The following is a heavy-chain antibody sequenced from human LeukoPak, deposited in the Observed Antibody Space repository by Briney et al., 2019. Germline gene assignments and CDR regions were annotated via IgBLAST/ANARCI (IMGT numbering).Heavy chain of an antibody. Sequence: GESLKISFKGSGYSFTTYWMSWVRPMPGKGLEWMGTIDLRDSDTNYSPSVQGHVTISVDKSISTAYQQWSRKASDTARYYCARHSISCSCDRCCALGFFDYWGQGTLVTVSS. CDR1: GYSFTTYW. CDR3: ARHSISCSCDRCCALGFFDY. J-gene: IGHJ4*02. V-gene: IGHV5-10-1*01. CDR2: IDLRDSDT. D-gene: IGHD2-2*01.